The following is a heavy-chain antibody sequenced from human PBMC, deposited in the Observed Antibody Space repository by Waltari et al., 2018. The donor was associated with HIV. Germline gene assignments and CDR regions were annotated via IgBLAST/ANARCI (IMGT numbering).Heavy chain of an antibody. Sequence: QVQLVQSGAEVKKPGASVKVSCKASGYTFTSYDINWVRQATGQGLEWMGWMNPNRGNTGYAQKFKGRVTMTRNTSISTAYMELSSLRSEDTAVYYCARAQTYYYDSSGYTVDPWGQGTLVTVSS. D-gene: IGHD3-22*01. J-gene: IGHJ5*02. V-gene: IGHV1-8*01. CDR1: GYTFTSYD. CDR2: MNPNRGNT. CDR3: ARAQTYYYDSSGYTVDP.